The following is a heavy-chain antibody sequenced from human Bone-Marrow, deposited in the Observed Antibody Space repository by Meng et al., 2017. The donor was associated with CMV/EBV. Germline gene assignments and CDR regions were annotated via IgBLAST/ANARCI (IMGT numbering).Heavy chain of an antibody. Sequence: ASVKVSCKASGGTFSSYDINWVRQATGQGLEWMGWMNPNSGNTGYAQKFQGRVTMTRNTSISTAYMELSSLRSEDTAVYYCARGVGMVLLWFGGPDWFDPWGQGTLVTVSS. CDR3: ARGVGMVLLWFGGPDWFDP. V-gene: IGHV1-8*02. CDR1: GGTFSSYD. J-gene: IGHJ5*02. CDR2: MNPNSGNT. D-gene: IGHD3-10*01.